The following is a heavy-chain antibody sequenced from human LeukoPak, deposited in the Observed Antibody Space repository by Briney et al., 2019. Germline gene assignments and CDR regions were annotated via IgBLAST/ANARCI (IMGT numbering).Heavy chain of an antibody. CDR1: GYTFTSYD. CDR3: APQVAGKYNWFDP. J-gene: IGHJ5*02. V-gene: IGHV1-2*02. CDR2: INPNSGDT. Sequence: ASVKVSCKASGYTFTSYDINWVRQATGQGLEWMGWINPNSGDTNYAQKFQGRVTMTRDTSISTAYMELSSLRSDDTAVYYCAPQVAGKYNWFDPWGQGTLVTVSS. D-gene: IGHD6-19*01.